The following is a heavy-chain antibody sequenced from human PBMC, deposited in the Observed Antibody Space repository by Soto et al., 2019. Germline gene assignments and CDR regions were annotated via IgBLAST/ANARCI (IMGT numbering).Heavy chain of an antibody. CDR3: ASNTRYDPPDY. D-gene: IGHD3-16*01. Sequence: EVQLLESGGGLVQPGGSLRLSCAASGFTFSSYAMSWVRQAPGKGLAWVSGISVSGGSTYYADSVKGRFTISRDNSKNTLYLQMNSLRAKDTAVYYCASNTRYDPPDYWGQGTLVTVSS. CDR1: GFTFSSYA. CDR2: ISVSGGST. V-gene: IGHV3-23*01. J-gene: IGHJ4*02.